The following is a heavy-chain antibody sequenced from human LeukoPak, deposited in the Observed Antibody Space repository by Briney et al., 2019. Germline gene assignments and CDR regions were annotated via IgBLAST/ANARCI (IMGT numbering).Heavy chain of an antibody. Sequence: ASVKVSCKASGYSFTSSGISWVRQAPGQGLEWMGWISAYNGNTNYAQKLQGRVTMTTDTSTSTAYMELRSLRSDDTAVYYCARQGVRGSYSGSYYSDYWGQGTLVTVSS. CDR1: GYSFTSSG. V-gene: IGHV1-18*01. D-gene: IGHD1-26*01. CDR3: ARQGVRGSYSGSYYSDY. CDR2: ISAYNGNT. J-gene: IGHJ4*02.